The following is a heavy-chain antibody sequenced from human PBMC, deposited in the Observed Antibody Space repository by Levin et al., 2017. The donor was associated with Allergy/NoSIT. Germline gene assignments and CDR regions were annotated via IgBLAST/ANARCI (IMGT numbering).Heavy chain of an antibody. Sequence: GASVKVSCKASGGTFSSYAISWVRQAPGQGLEWMGRIIPILGIANYAQKFQGRVTITADKSTSTAYMELSSLRSEDTAVYYCARQVAVAGTFGGYAFDIWGQGTMVTVSS. D-gene: IGHD6-19*01. CDR1: GGTFSSYA. J-gene: IGHJ3*02. V-gene: IGHV1-69*04. CDR2: IIPILGIA. CDR3: ARQVAVAGTFGGYAFDI.